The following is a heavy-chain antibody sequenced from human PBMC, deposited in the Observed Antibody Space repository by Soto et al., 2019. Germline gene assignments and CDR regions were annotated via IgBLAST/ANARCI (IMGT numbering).Heavy chain of an antibody. CDR2: IYPSDSDI. V-gene: IGHV5-51*01. Sequence: GESLKISCKGSGYTFSSYWIGWVRQMPGEGLEWMGVIYPSDSDIRYSPSFQGKVTISADKSITTAYLQWSSLKAADTAMYYCVRSGTSSGRFSDYWGQGTLVTVSS. CDR1: GYTFSSYW. J-gene: IGHJ4*02. D-gene: IGHD2-15*01. CDR3: VRSGTSSGRFSDY.